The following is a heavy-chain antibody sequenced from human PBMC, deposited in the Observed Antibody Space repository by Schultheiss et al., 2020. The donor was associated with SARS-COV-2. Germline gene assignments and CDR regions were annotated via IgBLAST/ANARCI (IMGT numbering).Heavy chain of an antibody. J-gene: IGHJ4*02. CDR3: ARGPRDYDYVWGSYRIDY. CDR2: IYYSGST. V-gene: IGHV4-59*08. D-gene: IGHD3-16*02. CDR1: GGSFSGYY. Sequence: SETLSLTCAVYGGSFSGYYWSWIRQPPGKGLEWIGYIYYSGSTNYNPSLKSRVTISVDTSKNQFSLKLSSVTAADTAVYYCARGPRDYDYVWGSYRIDYWGQGTLVTVSS.